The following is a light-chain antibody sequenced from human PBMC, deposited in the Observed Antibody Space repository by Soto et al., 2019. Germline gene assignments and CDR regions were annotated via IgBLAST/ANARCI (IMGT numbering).Light chain of an antibody. CDR1: ISDVGGYNY. CDR3: SSYTSSSTHYV. CDR2: DVS. J-gene: IGLJ1*01. Sequence: QSALTQPASVSGSPGQSITISCTGTISDVGGYNYVSWYQQHPGKAPKLMIYDVSNRPSGVSNRFSGSKSGNTASLTISGLQAEDEADYYCSSYTSSSTHYVFGTGTKLTVL. V-gene: IGLV2-14*01.